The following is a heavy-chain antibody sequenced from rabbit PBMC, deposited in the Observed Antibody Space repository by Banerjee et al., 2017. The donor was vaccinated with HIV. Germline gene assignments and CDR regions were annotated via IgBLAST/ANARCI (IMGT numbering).Heavy chain of an antibody. Sequence: QSLEESGGDLVKPGASLTLTCTASGIDFSSYYAMCWVRQAPGKGLELIACINTGSSGTTYYASWAKGRFTISKTSSTTVTLQMTSLTAADTATYFCARTAGSGFYGDAYFNLRGQGTLVTVS. V-gene: IGHV1S40*01. CDR1: GIDFSSYYA. CDR2: INTGSSGTT. J-gene: IGHJ4*01. CDR3: ARTAGSGFYGDAYFNL. D-gene: IGHD2-1*01.